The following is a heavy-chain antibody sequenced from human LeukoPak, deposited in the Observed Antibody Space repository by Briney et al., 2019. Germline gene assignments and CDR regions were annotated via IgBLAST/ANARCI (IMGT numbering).Heavy chain of an antibody. CDR1: GGTFSSYA. D-gene: IGHD2-2*01. J-gene: IGHJ6*04. CDR2: IIPIFGTA. Sequence: SVKVSCKASGGTFSSYAISWVRQAPGQGLEWMGGIIPIFGTANYAQKFQGRVTITADESTSTAYMGLSSLRSEDTAVYYCARAGSPAAISHYYYYGMDVWGKGTTVTVSS. V-gene: IGHV1-69*13. CDR3: ARAGSPAAISHYYYYGMDV.